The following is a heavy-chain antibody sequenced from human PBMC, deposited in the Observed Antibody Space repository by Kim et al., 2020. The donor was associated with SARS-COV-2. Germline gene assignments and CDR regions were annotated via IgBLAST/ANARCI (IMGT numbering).Heavy chain of an antibody. CDR2: ISGSGGST. Sequence: GESLRLSCAASGFTFSSYAMSWVRQAPGKGLEWVSAISGSGGSTYYADSVKGRFTISRDNSKNTLYLQMNSLRGEDTAVYYCAKSIGYCSGTSCPYYYYYGMDVWGQGTTVTVSS. D-gene: IGHD2-2*01. J-gene: IGHJ6*02. CDR1: GFTFSSYA. V-gene: IGHV3-23*01. CDR3: AKSIGYCSGTSCPYYYYYGMDV.